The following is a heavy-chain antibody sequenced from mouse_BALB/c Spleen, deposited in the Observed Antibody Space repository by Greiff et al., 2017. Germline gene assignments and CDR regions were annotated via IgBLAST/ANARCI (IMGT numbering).Heavy chain of an antibody. CDR1: GFTFSSFG. D-gene: IGHD4-1*01. J-gene: IGHJ2*01. CDR3: ARSDWAFDY. CDR2: ISSGSSTI. Sequence: EVNVVDSGGGLVQPGGSRKLSCAASGFTFSSFGMHWVRQAPEKGLEWVAYISSGSSTIYYADTVKGRFTISRDNPKNTLFLQMTSLRSEDTAMYYCARSDWAFDYWGQGTTLTVSS. V-gene: IGHV5-17*02.